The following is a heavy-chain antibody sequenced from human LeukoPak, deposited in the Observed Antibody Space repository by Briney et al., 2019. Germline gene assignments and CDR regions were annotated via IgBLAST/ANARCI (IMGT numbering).Heavy chain of an antibody. Sequence: ASVKVSCKASGYTFTGYYMHWVRQAPGQGLEWMGWINPNSGGTNYAQKFQGRVTMTRDTSISTAYMELSRLRSDDTAVYYCAKDLRGAGITGTPYYYYYGMDVWGQGTTVTVSS. D-gene: IGHD1-7*01. J-gene: IGHJ6*02. CDR2: INPNSGGT. CDR3: AKDLRGAGITGTPYYYYYGMDV. V-gene: IGHV1-2*02. CDR1: GYTFTGYY.